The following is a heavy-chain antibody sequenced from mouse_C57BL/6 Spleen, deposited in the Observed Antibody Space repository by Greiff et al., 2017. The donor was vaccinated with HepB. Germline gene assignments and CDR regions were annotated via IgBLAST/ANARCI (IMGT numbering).Heavy chain of an antibody. J-gene: IGHJ3*01. CDR1: GYSITSGYY. V-gene: IGHV3-6*01. CDR2: ISYDGSN. CDR3: ARDSIYYYGSSPAWFAY. D-gene: IGHD1-1*01. Sequence: EVQVVESGPGLVKPSQSLSLTCSVTGYSITSGYYWNWIRQFPGNKLEWMGYISYDGSNNYNPSLKNRISITRDTSKNQFFLKLNSVTTEDTATYYCARDSIYYYGSSPAWFAYWGQGTLVTVSA.